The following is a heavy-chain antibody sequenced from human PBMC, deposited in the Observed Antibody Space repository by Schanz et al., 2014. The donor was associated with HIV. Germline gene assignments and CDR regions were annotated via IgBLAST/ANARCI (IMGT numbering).Heavy chain of an antibody. J-gene: IGHJ5*02. CDR1: GFTFSDYG. Sequence: QVQLVESGGGVVQPGRSLRLSCAASGFTFSDYGMHWARQAPGKGLEWVAVIWDDGSDKYYGDSVKGRFTISRDNSKNTLYLQMNSLRADDTAVYYCAKEEWFRFDPWGQGTLVTVSS. V-gene: IGHV3-33*06. CDR2: IWDDGSDK. D-gene: IGHD3-3*01. CDR3: AKEEWFRFDP.